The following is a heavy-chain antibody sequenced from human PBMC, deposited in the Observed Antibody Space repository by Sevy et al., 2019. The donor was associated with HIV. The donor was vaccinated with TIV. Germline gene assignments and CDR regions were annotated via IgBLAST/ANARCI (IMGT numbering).Heavy chain of an antibody. V-gene: IGHV3-53*01. Sequence: GGSLRLSCAASGFSVRDNSMSWVRQAPGQGLEWVSVISAGISTYYAESVKGRFTNSGDISGNMVYLQMNSLRPEDTAHYYCTRDRWDHGSGSFYFASWGQGTLVTVSS. D-gene: IGHD3-10*01. J-gene: IGHJ4*02. CDR3: TRDRWDHGSGSFYFAS. CDR1: GFSVRDNS. CDR2: ISAGIST.